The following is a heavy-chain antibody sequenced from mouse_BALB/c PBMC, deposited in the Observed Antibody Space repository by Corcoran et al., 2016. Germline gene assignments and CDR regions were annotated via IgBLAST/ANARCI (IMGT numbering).Heavy chain of an antibody. CDR2: INPDSSTI. D-gene: IGHD2-3*01. CDR1: GFAFSRYW. CDR3: ARWLLRAMDY. Sequence: EVKLLESGGGLVQPGGSLKLSCAASGFAFSRYWMSWVRQAPGKGLEWIGEINPDSSTINYTPSLKDKFIISRDNAKNTLYLQMSKVRSEDTALYYCARWLLRAMDYWGQGTSVTVSS. V-gene: IGHV4-1*02. J-gene: IGHJ4*01.